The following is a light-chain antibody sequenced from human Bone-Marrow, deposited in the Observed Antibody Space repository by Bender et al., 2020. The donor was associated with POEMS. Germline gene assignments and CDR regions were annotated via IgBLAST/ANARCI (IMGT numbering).Light chain of an antibody. Sequence: QSALTQPASVSGSPGQSITISCTGSSSNIGAGYDVHWYQQLPGTAPKLLIHRNNRRPSGVPDRFSGSKSGTSASLAISGLRSEDEADYYCAAWDDSLSGRVFGGGTKLTVL. V-gene: IGLV1-47*01. CDR2: RNN. CDR3: AAWDDSLSGRV. J-gene: IGLJ3*02. CDR1: SSNIGAGYD.